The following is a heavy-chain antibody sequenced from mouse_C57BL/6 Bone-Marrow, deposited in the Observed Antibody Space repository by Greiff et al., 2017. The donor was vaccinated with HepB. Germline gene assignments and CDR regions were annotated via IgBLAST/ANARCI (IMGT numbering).Heavy chain of an antibody. CDR1: GYTFTTYP. V-gene: IGHV1-47*01. Sequence: VHLVESGAELVKPGASVKMSCKASGYTFTTYPIEWMKQNHGKSLEWIGNFHPYNDDTKYNEKFKGKATLTVEKSSSTVYLELSRLTSDDSAVYYCARGITTVVAPYGYFDVWGTGTTVTVSS. CDR2: FHPYNDDT. J-gene: IGHJ1*03. D-gene: IGHD1-1*01. CDR3: ARGITTVVAPYGYFDV.